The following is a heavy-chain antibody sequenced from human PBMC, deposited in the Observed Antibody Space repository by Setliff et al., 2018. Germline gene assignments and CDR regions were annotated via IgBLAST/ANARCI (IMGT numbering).Heavy chain of an antibody. V-gene: IGHV3-20*03. CDR2: INWSGGTA. D-gene: IGHD4-4*01. Sequence: SGFTFKDYGMAWVRQSPGKGLEWVAGINWSGGTAGYADSVRGRFTISRDNAKSSVYLQMSSLRAEDTAFYFCAKGAHFSNYARVFDPWGQGTLVTVSS. CDR3: AKGAHFSNYARVFDP. CDR1: GFTFKDYG. J-gene: IGHJ5*02.